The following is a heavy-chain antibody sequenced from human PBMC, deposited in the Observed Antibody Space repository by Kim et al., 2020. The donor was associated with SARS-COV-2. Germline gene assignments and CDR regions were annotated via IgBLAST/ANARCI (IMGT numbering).Heavy chain of an antibody. Sequence: GGSLRLSCAASGFTFSSYAMHWVRQAPGKGLEWVAVISYDGSNKYYADSVKGRFTISRDNSKNTLYLQMNSLRAEDTAVYYCARGLGSSFPRWGQGTLVTVSS. D-gene: IGHD6-6*01. CDR2: ISYDGSNK. CDR3: ARGLGSSFPR. V-gene: IGHV3-30-3*01. CDR1: GFTFSSYA. J-gene: IGHJ4*02.